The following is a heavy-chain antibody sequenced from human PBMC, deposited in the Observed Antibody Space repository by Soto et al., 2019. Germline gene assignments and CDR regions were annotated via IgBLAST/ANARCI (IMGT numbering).Heavy chain of an antibody. CDR1: GGSFSGYY. CDR2: INHSGST. CDR3: ARGHARAALTIWFGDVSYFDY. D-gene: IGHD3-10*01. Sequence: SETLSLTCAVYGGSFSGYYWSWIRQPPGKGLEWIGEINHSGSTNYNPSLKSRVTISVDTSKTQFSLKLSSVTAADTAVYYCARGHARAALTIWFGDVSYFDYWGQGTLVTVSS. J-gene: IGHJ4*02. V-gene: IGHV4-34*01.